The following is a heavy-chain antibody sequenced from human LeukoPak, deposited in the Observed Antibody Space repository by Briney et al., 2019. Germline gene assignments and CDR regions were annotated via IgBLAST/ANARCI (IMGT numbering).Heavy chain of an antibody. Sequence: PGGSLRLSCAASGFTFSSYEMNWVRQAPGNGLKWVSYISSSGSSRYYADSVKGRFTISRDNAKNSLYLQMNSLRAEDTAVYYCARVPDDGSGYPHPYFDYWGQGTLVTVSS. D-gene: IGHD3-22*01. J-gene: IGHJ4*02. CDR2: ISSSGSSR. V-gene: IGHV3-48*03. CDR1: GFTFSSYE. CDR3: ARVPDDGSGYPHPYFDY.